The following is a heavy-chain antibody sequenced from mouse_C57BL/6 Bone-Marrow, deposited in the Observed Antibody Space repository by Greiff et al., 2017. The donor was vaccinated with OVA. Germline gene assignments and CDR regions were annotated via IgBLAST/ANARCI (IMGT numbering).Heavy chain of an antibody. Sequence: VQLQQSVAELVRPGASVKFSCTASGFDIKNTYMHWVKQRPEQGLEWIGRIDPANGNTKYAPKFQGKATITAATSSNTAYLQLSSLTSEDTAIYCGASYGNYRAWFAYWGQGTLVTVSA. D-gene: IGHD2-1*01. CDR1: GFDIKNTY. V-gene: IGHV14-3*01. CDR3: ASYGNYRAWFAY. J-gene: IGHJ3*01. CDR2: IDPANGNT.